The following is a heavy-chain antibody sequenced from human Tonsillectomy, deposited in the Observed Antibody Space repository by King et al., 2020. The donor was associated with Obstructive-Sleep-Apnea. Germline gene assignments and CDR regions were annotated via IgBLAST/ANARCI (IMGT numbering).Heavy chain of an antibody. J-gene: IGHJ4*02. V-gene: IGHV3-7*01. D-gene: IGHD6-13*01. CDR3: ARMASAYFDL. CDR2: INLTANEK. Sequence: DVQLVESGGGLVQPGGSLRLSCLVSGFTFSKYWMAWVRQAPGKGLEWVANINLTANEKYYGDSMRGRSTISGDNAKNSLYLQMNSLRTEDTATYYCARMASAYFDLWGQGTRVTVSA. CDR1: GFTFSKYW.